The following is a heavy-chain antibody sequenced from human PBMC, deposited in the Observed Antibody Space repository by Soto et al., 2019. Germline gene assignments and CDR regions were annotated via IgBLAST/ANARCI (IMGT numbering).Heavy chain of an antibody. CDR1: GGSMTSGDQY. CDR3: ARELPQRQGRNMDV. Sequence: SETLSLTCTVTGGSMTSGDQYWTWIRHRPGEGLEWFGYINHRGSLYYNPSLKSRVSMSVDTSKNQFSLNLSSVTAADTAVYYCARELPQRQGRNMDVWAKGPRSPSP. J-gene: IGHJ6*02. V-gene: IGHV4-31*03. D-gene: IGHD1-1*01. CDR2: INHRGSL.